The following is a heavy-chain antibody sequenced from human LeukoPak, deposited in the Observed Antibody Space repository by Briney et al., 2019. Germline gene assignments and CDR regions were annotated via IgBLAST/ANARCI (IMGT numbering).Heavy chain of an antibody. Sequence: SETLSLTCAVSGYSISSGYYWGWIRQPPGKGLEWIGSIYHSGSTYYNPSLKSRVTISVDTSKNQFSLKLSSVTAADTAVYYCARRKVVPAAIRGYDWFDPWGQGTLVTASS. CDR2: IYHSGST. J-gene: IGHJ5*02. CDR3: ARRKVVPAAIRGYDWFDP. V-gene: IGHV4-38-2*01. CDR1: GYSISSGYY. D-gene: IGHD2-2*01.